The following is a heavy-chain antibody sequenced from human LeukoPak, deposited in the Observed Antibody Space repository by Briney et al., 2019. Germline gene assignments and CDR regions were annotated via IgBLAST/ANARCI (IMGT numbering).Heavy chain of an antibody. V-gene: IGHV3-21*01. Sequence: PGGSLRLSCAASGFTFSSYSMNWVRQAPGEGLEWVSSISSSSSYIYYADSVKGRFTISRDNAKNSLYLQMNSLRAEDTAVYYCASPSDSSSWLTGAFDIWGQGTMVTVSS. CDR3: ASPSDSSSWLTGAFDI. D-gene: IGHD6-13*01. CDR1: GFTFSSYS. CDR2: ISSSSSYI. J-gene: IGHJ3*02.